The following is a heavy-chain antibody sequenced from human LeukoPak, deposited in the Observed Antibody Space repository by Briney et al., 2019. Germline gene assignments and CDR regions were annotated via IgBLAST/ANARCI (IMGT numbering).Heavy chain of an antibody. D-gene: IGHD1-26*01. J-gene: IGHJ4*02. CDR3: ARRDPVGASLIDY. V-gene: IGHV4-39*01. Sequence: SQTLSLTCAVSGGSISSSSYYWGWIRQPPGKGLEWIGSIYYSGSTYYNPSLKSRVTISVDTSKNQFSLKLSSVTAADTAVYYCARRDPVGASLIDYWGQGTLVTVSS. CDR2: IYYSGST. CDR1: GGSISSSSYY.